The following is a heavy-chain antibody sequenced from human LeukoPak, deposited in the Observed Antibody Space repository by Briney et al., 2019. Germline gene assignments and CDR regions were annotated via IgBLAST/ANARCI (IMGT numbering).Heavy chain of an antibody. D-gene: IGHD2-21*02. CDR1: GGSISSGSYY. Sequence: SETLSLTCTVSGGSISSGSYYWGWIRQPPGKGLEWVGSISSSGNTNYSPSLKSRVTMSVDTSKNRFSLRLRSVTAADTAVFYCVRHRAYCDGDCYSQYFDYWGQGTLVTVSS. CDR3: VRHRAYCDGDCYSQYFDY. V-gene: IGHV4-39*01. J-gene: IGHJ4*02. CDR2: ISSSGNT.